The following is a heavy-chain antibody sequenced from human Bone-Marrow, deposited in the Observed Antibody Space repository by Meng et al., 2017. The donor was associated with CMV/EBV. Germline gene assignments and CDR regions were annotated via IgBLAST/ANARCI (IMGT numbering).Heavy chain of an antibody. Sequence: QVQLQQSGPGLVKPSQTLSLTCAIPGDSVSSNSATWNWIRQSPSRGLEWLGRTYYRSKWSTDYAVSVRGRITINPDTSRNQFSLQLDSVTPEDTATYYCARGWQLHSWGQGTLVTVAS. D-gene: IGHD1-7*01. CDR3: ARGWQLHS. J-gene: IGHJ4*02. V-gene: IGHV6-1*01. CDR2: TYYRSKWST. CDR1: GDSVSSNSAT.